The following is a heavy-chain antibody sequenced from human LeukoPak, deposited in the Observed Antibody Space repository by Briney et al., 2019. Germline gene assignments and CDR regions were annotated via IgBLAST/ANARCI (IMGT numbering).Heavy chain of an antibody. CDR2: INHSGGST. J-gene: IGHJ4*02. D-gene: IGHD3-10*01. CDR1: GYTFTSYY. CDR3: ARGVWFGELSPGY. Sequence: ASVKVSCKASGYTFTSYYMHWVRQAPGQGLEWMGLINHSGGSTNYAQKFQGRVTMTRDTSTSTVYMELSSMRSEDTAMYYCARGVWFGELSPGYWGQGTLVTVSS. V-gene: IGHV1-46*01.